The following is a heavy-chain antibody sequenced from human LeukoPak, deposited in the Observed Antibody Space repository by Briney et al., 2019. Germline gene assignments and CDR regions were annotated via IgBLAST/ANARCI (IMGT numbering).Heavy chain of an antibody. J-gene: IGHJ4*02. D-gene: IGHD2-8*01. CDR3: ARDLRELMGGDYYFDY. V-gene: IGHV1-18*01. CDR2: LSASNGNT. CDR1: GYTLSNFG. Sequence: ASVKVSCKASGYTLSNFGISWVRHAPGQGLEWMGWLSASNGNTNYAQKVRGRVTMTTDTSTNTAYLELTSLRSDDTAVYYCARDLRELMGGDYYFDYWGQGTLVTVSS.